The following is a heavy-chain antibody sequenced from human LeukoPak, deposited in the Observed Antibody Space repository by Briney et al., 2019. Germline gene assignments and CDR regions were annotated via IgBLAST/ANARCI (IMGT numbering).Heavy chain of an antibody. CDR1: GFTFSDYY. CDR2: ISSSGSTI. J-gene: IGHJ4*02. D-gene: IGHD1-20*01. Sequence: GGSLRLFCAASGFTFSDYYMSWIRQAPGKGLEGVSYISSSGSTIYYADSVKGRFTISRDNAKNSLYLQINSLRAEDTAVYYCASQYNWNPLWGQGTLVTVSS. V-gene: IGHV3-11*04. CDR3: ASQYNWNPL.